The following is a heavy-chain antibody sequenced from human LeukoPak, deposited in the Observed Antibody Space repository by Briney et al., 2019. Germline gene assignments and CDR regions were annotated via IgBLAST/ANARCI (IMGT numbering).Heavy chain of an antibody. CDR2: IYYSGST. J-gene: IGHJ4*02. Sequence: SETLSLTCTVSGGSISSSSYYWGWIRQPPGKGLEWIGSIYYSGSTYYNPSPKSRVTISVDTSKNQFSLKLSSVTAADTAVYYCARDKDSSGYYYVWGQGTLVTVSS. CDR3: ARDKDSSGYYYV. CDR1: GGSISSSSYY. D-gene: IGHD3-22*01. V-gene: IGHV4-39*07.